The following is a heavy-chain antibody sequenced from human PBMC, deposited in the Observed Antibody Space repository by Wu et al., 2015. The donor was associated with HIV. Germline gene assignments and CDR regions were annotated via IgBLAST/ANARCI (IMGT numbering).Heavy chain of an antibody. CDR1: GYTFTGYY. V-gene: IGHV1-2*02. CDR2: INPNSGGT. CDR3: ASPEYKFAGEEMATTKGQFDY. Sequence: QVQLVQSGAEVKKPGASVKVSCKASGYTFTGYYMHWVRQAPGQGLEWMGWINPNSGGTNYAQKFQGRVTMTRDTSISTAYMELSRLRSDDTAVYYCASPEYKFAGEEMATTKGQFDYWGQGTLVTVSS. J-gene: IGHJ4*02. D-gene: IGHD5-24*01.